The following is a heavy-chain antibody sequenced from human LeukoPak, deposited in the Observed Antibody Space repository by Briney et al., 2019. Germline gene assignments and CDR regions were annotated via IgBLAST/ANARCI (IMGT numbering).Heavy chain of an antibody. CDR1: GFTFSTYA. J-gene: IGHJ3*02. CDR2: ISGSGSGTST. V-gene: IGHV3-23*01. D-gene: IGHD3-22*01. Sequence: GGSLRLSCAASGFTFSTYAMSWVRQAPGKGLEWVSGISGSGSGTSTYYADSVKGRFTISRDNSKYTLYLPMDSLRADLTEADLSSHHIGSSLYYYDFDAFDIWGQGTMVTVSS. CDR3: SHHIGSSLYYYDFDAFDI.